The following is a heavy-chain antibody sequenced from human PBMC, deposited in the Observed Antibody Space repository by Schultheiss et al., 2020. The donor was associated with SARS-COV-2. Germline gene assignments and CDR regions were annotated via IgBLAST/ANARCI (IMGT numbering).Heavy chain of an antibody. J-gene: IGHJ4*02. V-gene: IGHV3-30*18. CDR1: GFSFSGSG. CDR2: ISYDGSNK. CDR3: AKVGAAQLGTKRTRNDY. D-gene: IGHD1-26*01. Sequence: GESLKISCVTSGFSFSGSGIYWVRQAPGKGLEWVAVISYDGSNKYYADSVKGRFTISRDNSKNTLYLQMNSLRAEDTAVYYCAKVGAAQLGTKRTRNDYWGQGTLVTVSS.